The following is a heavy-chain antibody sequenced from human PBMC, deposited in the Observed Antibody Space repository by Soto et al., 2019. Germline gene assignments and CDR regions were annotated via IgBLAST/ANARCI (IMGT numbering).Heavy chain of an antibody. J-gene: IGHJ4*02. V-gene: IGHV4-31*03. CDR1: GGSISSGGYY. D-gene: IGHD3-9*01. Sequence: SETLSLTCTVSGGSISSGGYYWSWIRQHPGKGLGWIGYIYYSGSTYYNPSLKSRVTISVDTSKNQVSLKLTSVTAADTAVYYCASGNLDYDILTGYYLGYFDYWGQGTLVTVSS. CDR2: IYYSGST. CDR3: ASGNLDYDILTGYYLGYFDY.